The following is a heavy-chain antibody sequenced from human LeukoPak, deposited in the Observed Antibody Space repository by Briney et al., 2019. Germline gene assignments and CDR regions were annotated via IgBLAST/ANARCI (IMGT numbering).Heavy chain of an antibody. CDR3: AKDYYDFWSGGYYYYYGMDV. Sequence: GGPLRLSCAASGFTFSSYVMHWVRQAPGKGLEWVAVISYDGGNKYYADSVKGRFTISRDNSKNTLYLQMNSLRSDDTAVYYCAKDYYDFWSGGYYYYYGMDVWGQGTTVTVSS. CDR1: GFTFSSYV. J-gene: IGHJ6*02. D-gene: IGHD3-3*01. V-gene: IGHV3-30*18. CDR2: ISYDGGNK.